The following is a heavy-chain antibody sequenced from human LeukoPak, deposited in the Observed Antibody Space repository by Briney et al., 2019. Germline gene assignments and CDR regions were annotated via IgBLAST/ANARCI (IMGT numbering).Heavy chain of an antibody. CDR3: VRDYRGGWNDY. CDR1: GFTFTKHW. D-gene: IGHD1-26*01. V-gene: IGHV3-7*01. CDR2: IREDGNER. Sequence: GGSLRLSCVATGFTFTKHWMSWVRQSRGKGLECVAKIREDGNERHYVDSVKGRFTISRDNARNSLYLQMNNVRVDDTAVYYCVRDYRGGWNDYWGQGTQVTVSS. J-gene: IGHJ4*02.